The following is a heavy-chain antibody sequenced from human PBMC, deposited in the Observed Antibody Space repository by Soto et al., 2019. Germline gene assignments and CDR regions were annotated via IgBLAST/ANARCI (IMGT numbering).Heavy chain of an antibody. Sequence: GGSLRLSCAASGFTFSSYAMHWVRQAPGKGLEWVAVISYDGSNKYYADSVKGRFTISRDNSKNTLYLQMNSLRAEDTAVYYCARSHARLDTAEYDSSGYYQYYFDYWGQGTLVTVSS. V-gene: IGHV3-30-3*01. CDR3: ARSHARLDTAEYDSSGYYQYYFDY. CDR1: GFTFSSYA. J-gene: IGHJ4*02. D-gene: IGHD3-22*01. CDR2: ISYDGSNK.